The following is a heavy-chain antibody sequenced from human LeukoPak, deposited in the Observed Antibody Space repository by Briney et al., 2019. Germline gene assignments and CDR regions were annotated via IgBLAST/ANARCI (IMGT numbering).Heavy chain of an antibody. Sequence: SQTLSLTCTVSGGSISRGDYYWSWIRQPPGKGLEWVGYIYYSGSTYYNPSLKSRVTISVDTSKNQFSLKLSSVTAADTAVYYRAREGGIVVVPAAISGPYYYYMDVWGKGTTVTVSS. CDR3: AREGGIVVVPAAISGPYYYYMDV. J-gene: IGHJ6*03. V-gene: IGHV4-30-4*08. CDR2: IYYSGST. CDR1: GGSISRGDYY. D-gene: IGHD2-2*01.